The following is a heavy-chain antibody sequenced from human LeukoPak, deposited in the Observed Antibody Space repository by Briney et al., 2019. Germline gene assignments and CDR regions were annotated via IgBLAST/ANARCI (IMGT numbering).Heavy chain of an antibody. Sequence: GGSLRLSCAASGLSFNNYWMTWVRQAPGKGLEWVANTSPDGSGKYHVDSVKGRFTISRDNAEKILYLQMDSLRAEDTAVYYCASDGGWGKFNYWGQGTLVTVSS. CDR3: ASDGGWGKFNY. V-gene: IGHV3-7*01. CDR2: TSPDGSGK. CDR1: GLSFNNYW. J-gene: IGHJ4*02. D-gene: IGHD7-27*01.